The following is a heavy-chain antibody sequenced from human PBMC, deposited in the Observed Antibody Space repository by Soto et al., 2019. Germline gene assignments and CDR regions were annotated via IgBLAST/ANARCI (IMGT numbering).Heavy chain of an antibody. CDR2: INHTGGT. D-gene: IGHD3-3*01. CDR3: ATRITVFGLLIPPFDP. J-gene: IGHJ5*02. V-gene: IGHV4-34*01. Sequence: SETLSLTCAVYGGSVNGYYLNWIRQPLGKGLEWIGEINHTGGTHYNPSLKSRVTMSVDTSKNQFSLRLSSVTAADTAIYYCATRITVFGLLIPPFDPWGQGTQVTVYS. CDR1: GGSVNGYY.